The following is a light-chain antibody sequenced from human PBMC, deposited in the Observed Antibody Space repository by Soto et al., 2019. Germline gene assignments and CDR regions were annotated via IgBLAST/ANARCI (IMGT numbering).Light chain of an antibody. Sequence: QSALTQPASVSGSPGQSITISCTGTSSDVGSYNFVSWYQQHHGKAPKLMIYEGSQRPSGVSNRFSGSKSGNTASLTISGLQAEDEADYYCCSYAGSSTYVFGTGTKLTVL. CDR2: EGS. V-gene: IGLV2-23*01. CDR1: SSDVGSYNF. CDR3: CSYAGSSTYV. J-gene: IGLJ1*01.